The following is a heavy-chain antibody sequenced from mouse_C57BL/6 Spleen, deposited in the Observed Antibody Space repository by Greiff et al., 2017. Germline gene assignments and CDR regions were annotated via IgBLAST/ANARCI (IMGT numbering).Heavy chain of an antibody. D-gene: IGHD2-1*01. CDR3: ARRDYGNYVGYFDV. CDR2: IDPSDSYT. CDR1: GYTFTSYW. Sequence: QVQLKQPGAELVMPGASVKLSCKASGYTFTSYWMHWVKQRPGQGLEWIGEIDPSDSYTNYNQKFKGKSTLTVDKSSSTAYMQLSSLTSEDSAVYYCARRDYGNYVGYFDVWGTGTTVTVSS. V-gene: IGHV1-69*01. J-gene: IGHJ1*03.